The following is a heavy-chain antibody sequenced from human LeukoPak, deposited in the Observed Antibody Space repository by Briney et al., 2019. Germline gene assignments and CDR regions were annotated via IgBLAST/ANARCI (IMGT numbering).Heavy chain of an antibody. D-gene: IGHD6-13*01. J-gene: IGHJ4*02. Sequence: GGSLRLSCAASGFTFSSYAMHWVRQAPGKGLEWVAVISYDGSNKYYADSVKGRFTISRDNSKNTLYLQMNSLRAEDTAVYYCTRGGSSSFSRIDYWGQGNLVTVSS. CDR1: GFTFSSYA. CDR2: ISYDGSNK. V-gene: IGHV3-30-3*01. CDR3: TRGGSSSFSRIDY.